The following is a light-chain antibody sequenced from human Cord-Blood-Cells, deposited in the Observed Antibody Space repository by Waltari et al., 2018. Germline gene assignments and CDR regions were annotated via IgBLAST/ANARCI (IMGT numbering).Light chain of an antibody. CDR3: QQYNSYSRT. Sequence: DIQMTQSPSTLSASVGDRVTITCRASQSISSWLAWYQQKPGKAPKLLIYDASSLESGVPSRFSGSGSGTECTLTISSLQPYDFATYYCQQYNSYSRTFGQGTKVEIK. V-gene: IGKV1-5*01. J-gene: IGKJ1*01. CDR2: DAS. CDR1: QSISSW.